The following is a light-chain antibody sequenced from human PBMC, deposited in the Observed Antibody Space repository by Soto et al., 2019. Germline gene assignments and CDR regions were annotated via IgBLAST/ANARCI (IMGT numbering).Light chain of an antibody. CDR2: KNN. J-gene: IGLJ2*01. V-gene: IGLV1-44*01. CDR3: ASWDGSLHRAL. Sequence: QSVLSQPPSASGTPGQTVTISCSGSSSNTGSNAVDWYQQLPGTAPKLLIYKNNQRPSGVPDRFSGSKSGTSASLAISGLQSEDEADYDCASWDGSLHRALFGGGTKVTVL. CDR1: SSNTGSNA.